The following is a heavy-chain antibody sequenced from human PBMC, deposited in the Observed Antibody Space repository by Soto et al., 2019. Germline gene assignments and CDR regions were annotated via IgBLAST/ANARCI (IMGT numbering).Heavy chain of an antibody. CDR3: AKDLQPDDYVWGSYRYYGMDV. D-gene: IGHD3-16*02. J-gene: IGHJ6*02. CDR2: ISYDGSNK. CDR1: GFTFSSYG. V-gene: IGHV3-30*18. Sequence: GSLRLSCAASGFTFSSYGMHWVRQAPGKGLEWVAVISYDGSNKYYADSVKGRFTISRDNSKNTLYLQMNSLRAEDTAVYYCAKDLQPDDYVWGSYRYYGMDVWGQGTTVTVSS.